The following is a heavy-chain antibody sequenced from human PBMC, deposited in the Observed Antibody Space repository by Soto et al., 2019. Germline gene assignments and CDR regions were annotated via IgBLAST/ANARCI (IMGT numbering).Heavy chain of an antibody. V-gene: IGHV1-69*02. J-gene: IGHJ4*02. CDR1: GGTFSSYT. CDR2: IIPILGIA. CDR3: ARVSGYYLPDY. D-gene: IGHD5-12*01. Sequence: SVKVSCKASGGTFSSYTISWVRQAPGQGLEWMGRIIPILGIANYAQKFQGRVTITRDTSASTAYMELSSLRSEDTAVYYCARVSGYYLPDYWGQGTLVTVSS.